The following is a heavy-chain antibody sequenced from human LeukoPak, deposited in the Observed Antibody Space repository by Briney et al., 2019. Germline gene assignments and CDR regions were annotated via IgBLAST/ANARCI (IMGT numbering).Heavy chain of an antibody. V-gene: IGHV3-30*02. CDR1: GFTFSSYG. CDR3: AKTSHYYDFPLPLDY. CDR2: IRYDGSNK. Sequence: GGSLRLSCAASGFTFSSYGMHWVRQAPGKGLEWVAFIRYDGSNKYYADSVKGRFTISRDNSKNTLYLQMNSLRAEDTAVYYCAKTSHYYDFPLPLDYWGQGTLVTVSS. J-gene: IGHJ4*02. D-gene: IGHD3-22*01.